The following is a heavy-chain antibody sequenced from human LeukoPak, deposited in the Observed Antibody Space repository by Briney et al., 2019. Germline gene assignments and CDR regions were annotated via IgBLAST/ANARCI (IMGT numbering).Heavy chain of an antibody. CDR1: GYPISSSY. V-gene: IGHV4-59*01. Sequence: SETLSLTCTVSGYPISSSYWSWIRQPPGKGLEWIGYIYYSGSTNYNPSLKSRVTISVDTSKNQFSLKLSSVTAADTGVQYCASVPVTMVRGVGAWFDPWGQGTLVTVSS. CDR3: ASVPVTMVRGVGAWFDP. CDR2: IYYSGST. J-gene: IGHJ5*02. D-gene: IGHD3-10*01.